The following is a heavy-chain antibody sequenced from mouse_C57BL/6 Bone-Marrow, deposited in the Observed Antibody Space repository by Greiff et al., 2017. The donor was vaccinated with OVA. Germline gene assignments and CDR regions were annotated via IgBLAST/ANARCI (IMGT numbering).Heavy chain of an antibody. CDR1: GFNIKDDY. D-gene: IGHD4-1*01. CDR2: IDPENGDT. Sequence: EVQLQQSGAELVRPGASVKLSCTASGFNIKDDYMHWVKQRPEQGLEWIGWIDPENGDTEYASKFQGKATITADTSSNTAYLQLSSLTSEDTAVYYCTEVTGAAWFADWGQGTLVTVSA. CDR3: TEVTGAAWFAD. V-gene: IGHV14-4*01. J-gene: IGHJ3*01.